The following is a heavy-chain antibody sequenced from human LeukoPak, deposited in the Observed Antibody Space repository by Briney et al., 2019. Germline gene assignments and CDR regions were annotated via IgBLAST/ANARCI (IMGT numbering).Heavy chain of an antibody. D-gene: IGHD6-6*01. J-gene: IGHJ4*02. CDR3: AKALSYSRSSSPIDY. V-gene: IGHV3-9*01. CDR2: ISWNSGNI. Sequence: GRSLRLSCAASGFIFDDYAMHWVRQAPGKGLEWVSGISWNSGNIDYADSVKGRFTISRDNAKNSLFLQMNSLRTEDTAFYYCAKALSYSRSSSPIDYWGQGTLVTVSS. CDR1: GFIFDDYA.